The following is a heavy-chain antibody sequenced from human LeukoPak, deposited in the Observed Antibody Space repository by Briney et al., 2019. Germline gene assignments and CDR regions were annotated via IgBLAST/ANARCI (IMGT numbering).Heavy chain of an antibody. V-gene: IGHV3-7*05. Sequence: PGGSLRLSCAASGFTFTYYWMSWVRQSPGRGLEWVANIKRDGIEKYYVDSVKGRFTISRDNAEKSLYLQMNSLRGEDTAVYYCARARDYGSGKANAFDIWGQGTMVAVSS. CDR1: GFTFTYYW. J-gene: IGHJ3*02. D-gene: IGHD3-10*01. CDR3: ARARDYGSGKANAFDI. CDR2: IKRDGIEK.